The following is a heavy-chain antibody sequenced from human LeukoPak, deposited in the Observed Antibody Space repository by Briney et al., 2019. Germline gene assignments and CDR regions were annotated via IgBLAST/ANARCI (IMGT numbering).Heavy chain of an antibody. CDR1: GGSFSGYY. CDR2: IYYSGST. D-gene: IGHD2-15*01. J-gene: IGHJ4*02. Sequence: SETLSLTCAVYGGSFSGYYWTWIRQPPGKGLEWIGYIYYSGSTNYNPSLKSRVTISVDTSKNQFSLKLSSVTAADTAVYYCARGVQDWGQGTLVTVSS. V-gene: IGHV4-59*01. CDR3: ARGVQD.